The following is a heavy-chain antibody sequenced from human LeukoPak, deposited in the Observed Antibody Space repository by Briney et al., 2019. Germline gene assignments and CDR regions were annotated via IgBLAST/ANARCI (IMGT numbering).Heavy chain of an antibody. V-gene: IGHV4-4*07. CDR2: IYTSGST. D-gene: IGHD3-3*01. CDR1: GGSISSYY. Sequence: SETLSLTCTVSGGSISSYYWSWIRQPAGKGLEWIGRIYTSGSTNYNPSLKSRVTMSVDTSKNQFSLKLSSVTAADTAVYYCAREGDAPSYYDFWSGYLDDAFDIWGQGTMVTVSS. J-gene: IGHJ3*02. CDR3: AREGDAPSYYDFWSGYLDDAFDI.